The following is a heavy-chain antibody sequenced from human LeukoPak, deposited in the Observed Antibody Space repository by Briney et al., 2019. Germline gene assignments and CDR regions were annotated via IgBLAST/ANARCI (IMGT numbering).Heavy chain of an antibody. V-gene: IGHV3-30*02. Sequence: PGGSLRLSCATSGFTFSSYGMHWVRQAPGKGLEWVAFIRYDGSNKYYADSVKGRFTISRDNSKNTLYLQMNSLRAEDTAVYYCAKDLKTRKGYYFDYWGQGTLVTVSS. D-gene: IGHD1-14*01. CDR2: IRYDGSNK. CDR1: GFTFSSYG. CDR3: AKDLKTRKGYYFDY. J-gene: IGHJ4*02.